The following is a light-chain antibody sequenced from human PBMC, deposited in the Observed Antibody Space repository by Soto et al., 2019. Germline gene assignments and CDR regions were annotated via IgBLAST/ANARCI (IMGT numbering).Light chain of an antibody. CDR2: SNN. CDR1: SSNIGSNT. Sequence: QSVLTQPPSASGTPGQRVTISCSGSSSNIGSNTVNWYQQLPGTAPKLLIYSNNQRPSGVPDRFSVSKSGTSASLAISGLQSEEEADYSCAAWDDSLNVSVVFGGGTKLTVL. J-gene: IGLJ2*01. CDR3: AAWDDSLNVSVV. V-gene: IGLV1-44*01.